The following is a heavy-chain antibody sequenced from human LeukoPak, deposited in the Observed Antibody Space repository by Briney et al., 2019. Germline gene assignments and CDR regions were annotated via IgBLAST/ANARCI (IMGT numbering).Heavy chain of an antibody. Sequence: ASVKVSCKASGYTFTGYYMHWVRQAPGQGLEWMGWINPNSGGTNYAQKFQGRVTMTRDTSISTAYMELSSLRSEDTAVYYCARDSSGYPWYYFDYWGQGTLVTVSS. V-gene: IGHV1-2*02. J-gene: IGHJ4*02. CDR3: ARDSSGYPWYYFDY. CDR1: GYTFTGYY. D-gene: IGHD3-22*01. CDR2: INPNSGGT.